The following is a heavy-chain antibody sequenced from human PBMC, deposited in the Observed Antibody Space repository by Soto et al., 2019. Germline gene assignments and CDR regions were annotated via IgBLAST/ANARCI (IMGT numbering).Heavy chain of an antibody. V-gene: IGHV1-2*04. CDR2: INPNSGGT. Sequence: SVKVACTDSGYTFTGYYRHWVRQAPGQGLEWMGWINPNSGGTNYAQKFQGWVTMTRDTSISTAYMELSRLRSDDTAVYYCAREDVDIVATGYYYYGMDVWGQGTTVTVSS. J-gene: IGHJ6*02. CDR1: GYTFTGYY. D-gene: IGHD5-12*01. CDR3: AREDVDIVATGYYYYGMDV.